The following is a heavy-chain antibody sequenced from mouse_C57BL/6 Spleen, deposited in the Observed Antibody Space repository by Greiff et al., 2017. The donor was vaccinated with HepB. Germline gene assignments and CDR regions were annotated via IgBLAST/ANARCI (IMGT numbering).Heavy chain of an antibody. CDR3: ARSGDGPFDY. D-gene: IGHD2-3*01. J-gene: IGHJ2*01. CDR1: GYTFTDYY. V-gene: IGHV1-26*01. CDR2: INPNNGGT. Sequence: VQLQQSGPELVKPGASVKISCKASGYTFTDYYMNWVKQSHGKSLEWIGDINPNNGGTSYNQKFKGKATLTVDTSSSTAYMELRSLTSEDSAVYYCARSGDGPFDYWGQGTTLTVSS.